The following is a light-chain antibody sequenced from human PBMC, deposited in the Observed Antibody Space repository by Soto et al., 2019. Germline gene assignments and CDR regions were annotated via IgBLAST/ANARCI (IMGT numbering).Light chain of an antibody. CDR1: QSISSR. V-gene: IGKV1-5*03. CDR2: KAS. J-gene: IGKJ2*01. CDR3: QQYNSYLYT. Sequence: DIQMTQSPSTLSASAGDRVTITCRASQSISSRLAWYQQKPGKAPKLLIYKASSLESGVPSRFSGSGSGTEFTLTISSLQPDVFATYYCQQYNSYLYTFGQGTKLEIK.